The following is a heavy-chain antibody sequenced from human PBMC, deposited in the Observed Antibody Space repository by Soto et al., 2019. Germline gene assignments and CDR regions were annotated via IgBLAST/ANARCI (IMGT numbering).Heavy chain of an antibody. Sequence: QVQLVESGGGVVQPGRSLRLSCAASGFTFSNYPLHWVRQAPGKGLEWVAVISYDATTKYYADSVKGRFIISRDNSKNTLYLQMNGLRAEDTAVYYCARDPLVGAPDYFDYWGQGTLVTVSS. CDR2: ISYDATTK. CDR3: ARDPLVGAPDYFDY. J-gene: IGHJ4*02. D-gene: IGHD1-26*01. CDR1: GFTFSNYP. V-gene: IGHV3-30-3*01.